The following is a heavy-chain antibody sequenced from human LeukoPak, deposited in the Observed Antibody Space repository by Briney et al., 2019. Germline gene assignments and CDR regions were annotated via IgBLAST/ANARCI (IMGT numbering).Heavy chain of an antibody. D-gene: IGHD3-3*01. CDR2: IRAYNGNT. CDR1: GYTFTSYG. J-gene: IGHJ4*02. V-gene: IGHV1-18*01. Sequence: GSVTVSCKASGYTFTSYGMSWVRQAPGQGLERMAWIRAYNGNTNYAQKLQGRVTMTTDTSTSTAYMELRSLRSDDTAVYYCARSGVTIFGVVIMPFDYWGQGTLVTVSS. CDR3: ARSGVTIFGVVIMPFDY.